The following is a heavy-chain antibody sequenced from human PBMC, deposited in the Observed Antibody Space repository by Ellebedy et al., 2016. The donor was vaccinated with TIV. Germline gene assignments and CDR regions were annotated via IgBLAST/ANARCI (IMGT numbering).Heavy chain of an antibody. J-gene: IGHJ4*02. V-gene: IGHV3-15*01. D-gene: IGHD5-18*01. Sequence: GESLKISCVVSGFTINSNYMSWVRQAPGKGLEWVGRIKSKTDGGAADYAAPVKGRFTISRDDSNNTLYLQMNSLKTEDTAVYFCTTVYRYNYDSVWGQGTLVTVSS. CDR3: TTVYRYNYDSV. CDR2: IKSKTDGGAA. CDR1: GFTINSNY.